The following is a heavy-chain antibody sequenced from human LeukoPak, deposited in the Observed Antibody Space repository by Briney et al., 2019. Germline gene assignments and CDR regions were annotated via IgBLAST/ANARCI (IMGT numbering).Heavy chain of an antibody. J-gene: IGHJ4*02. D-gene: IGHD3-3*01. CDR1: GGSTSSYY. V-gene: IGHV4-59*01. CDR2: IYYSGST. Sequence: SETLSLTCTVSGGSTSSYYWSWIRQPPGKGLEWIGYIYYSGSTNYNPSLKSRVTISVDTSKNQFSLKLSSVTAADTAVYYCARDRYDFWSGYYSDYWGQGTLVTVS. CDR3: ARDRYDFWSGYYSDY.